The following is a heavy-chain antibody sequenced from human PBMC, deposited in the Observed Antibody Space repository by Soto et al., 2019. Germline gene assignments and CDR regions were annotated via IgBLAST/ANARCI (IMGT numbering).Heavy chain of an antibody. V-gene: IGHV3-7*03. CDR3: ARDLYCSSTSCYFYWYFDL. D-gene: IGHD2-2*01. CDR1: GFTFSSYW. CDR2: IKQDGSEK. J-gene: IGHJ2*01. Sequence: GGSLRLSCAASGFTFSSYWMSWVRQAPGKGLEWVANIKQDGSEKYYVDSVKGRFTISRDNAKNSLYLQMNSLRAEDTAVYYCARDLYCSSTSCYFYWYFDLWGRGTLVTVAA.